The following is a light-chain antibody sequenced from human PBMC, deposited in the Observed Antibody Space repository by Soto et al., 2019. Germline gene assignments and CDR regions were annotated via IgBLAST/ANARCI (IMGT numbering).Light chain of an antibody. CDR2: GTS. V-gene: IGKV1-39*01. Sequence: DIQMTQSPSSLSASVGDRVTLTCRASQSISTFLNWYQQKPGKAPNLLIYGTSSLQSGVPSRFSGSGSGTDFTLTISSLQPEDFATYYCEEGYSSAYSCGQGTKLQIK. CDR3: EEGYSSAYS. CDR1: QSISTF. J-gene: IGKJ2*01.